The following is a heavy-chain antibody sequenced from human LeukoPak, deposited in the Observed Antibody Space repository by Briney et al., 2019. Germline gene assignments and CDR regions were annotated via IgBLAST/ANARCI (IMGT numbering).Heavy chain of an antibody. CDR1: GGNFSTYA. CDR3: TISVVVPAPMGGLPDY. J-gene: IGHJ4*02. Sequence: ASVKVSCKASGGNFSTYAISWVRQAPGQGLEWMGEIIPMFGTANYAQKFQGSVTITTDESTSTAYLELSSLRSEDTAVYYCTISVVVPAPMGGLPDYWGQGTLVTVSS. CDR2: IIPMFGTA. V-gene: IGHV1-69*05. D-gene: IGHD2-2*01.